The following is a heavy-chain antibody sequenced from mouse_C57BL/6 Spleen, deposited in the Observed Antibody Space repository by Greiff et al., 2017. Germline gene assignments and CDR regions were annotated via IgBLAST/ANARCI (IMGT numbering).Heavy chain of an antibody. D-gene: IGHD2-3*01. CDR2: IHPNSGST. V-gene: IGHV1-64*01. J-gene: IGHJ4*01. CDR3: AREGYEGYAMDY. CDR1: GYTFTSYW. Sequence: QVQLQQPGAELVKPGASVKLSCKASGYTFTSYWMHWVKQRPGQGLEWIGMIHPNSGSTNSNEKFKSKATLTVDKSSSTAYMQLSSLTSEDSAVYYCAREGYEGYAMDYWGQGTSVTVSS.